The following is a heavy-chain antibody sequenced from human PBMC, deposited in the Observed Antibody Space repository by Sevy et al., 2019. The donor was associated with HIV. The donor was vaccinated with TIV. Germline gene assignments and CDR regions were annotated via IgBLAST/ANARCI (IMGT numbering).Heavy chain of an antibody. CDR1: GGSISSQY. Sequence: SETLSLTCTVSGGSISSQYWTWVRQPVGKGLEWIGHFYSSGGTDYNPSLKSRVTMSVDTSENSFFLKMTSVTAADTAVYYCALIENNNVWGQGILFTVSS. D-gene: IGHD1-1*01. CDR3: ALIENNNV. CDR2: FYSSGGT. V-gene: IGHV4-4*07. J-gene: IGHJ4*02.